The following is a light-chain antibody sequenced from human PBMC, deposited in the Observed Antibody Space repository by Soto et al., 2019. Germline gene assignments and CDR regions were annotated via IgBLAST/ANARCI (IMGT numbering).Light chain of an antibody. CDR1: QTISSW. Sequence: DIQMIQSPSTPSEPVGDRATIPCRASQTISSWLAWYQQKPGKAPKLLIYKASTLKSGVPSRFSGSGSGTEFTLTISSLQPDDFATYYCQQYNSYSWTFGQGTKVDIK. J-gene: IGKJ1*01. CDR2: KAS. CDR3: QQYNSYSWT. V-gene: IGKV1-5*03.